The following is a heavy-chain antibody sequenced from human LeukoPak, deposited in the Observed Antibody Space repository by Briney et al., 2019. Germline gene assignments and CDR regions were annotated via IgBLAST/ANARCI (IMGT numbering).Heavy chain of an antibody. CDR1: GFTFSSYA. Sequence: GGSLRLSCAASGFTFSSYAMSWVRQAPGKGLEWVSAISGSGGSTYYADSVKGRFTISRDNSKNTLYLQMNSLRAEDTAVYYCAISTMVTDWYFDLWGRGTLVTVSS. J-gene: IGHJ2*01. D-gene: IGHD5-18*01. V-gene: IGHV3-23*01. CDR3: AISTMVTDWYFDL. CDR2: ISGSGGST.